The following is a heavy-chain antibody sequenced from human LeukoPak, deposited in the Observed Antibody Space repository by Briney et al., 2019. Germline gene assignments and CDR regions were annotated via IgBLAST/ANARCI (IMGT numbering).Heavy chain of an antibody. CDR1: GGSFSGYY. CDR3: AREAYYYDSSGYSLPRGFDP. Sequence: SETLSLTCAVYGGSFSGYYWSWIRQPPGKGLEWIGEINHSGSTNYNPSLKSRVTISVDTSKNQFSLKLSSVTAADTAVYYCAREAYYYDSSGYSLPRGFDPWGQGTLVTVSS. CDR2: INHSGST. V-gene: IGHV4-34*01. J-gene: IGHJ5*02. D-gene: IGHD3-22*01.